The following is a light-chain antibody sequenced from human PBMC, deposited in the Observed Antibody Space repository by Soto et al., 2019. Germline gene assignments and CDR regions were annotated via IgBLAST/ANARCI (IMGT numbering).Light chain of an antibody. CDR1: SSNIGAGYD. V-gene: IGLV1-40*01. Sequence: QTVVTQPPSVSGAPGQRVTISCTRSSSNIGAGYDVHWYQQLPGTAPKLLIYGNSNRPSGVPDRFSGSKSGTSASLAITGLQAEDEADYYCQSYDSSLSAYVVFGGGTKLTVL. CDR2: GNS. CDR3: QSYDSSLSAYVV. J-gene: IGLJ2*01.